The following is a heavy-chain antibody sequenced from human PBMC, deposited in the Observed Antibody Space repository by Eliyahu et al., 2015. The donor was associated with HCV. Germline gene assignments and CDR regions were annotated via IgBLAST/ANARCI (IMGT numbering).Heavy chain of an antibody. Sequence: EGQLLESGGGLVQPGGSLRLSCGGSGFPLRNYXMSWVRQAPGRGLEWLSAIGSGHNRFYADSVKGRFTISRDNRMDTVYLQMNSLRVEDTAIYYCAKEETFDMWGQGTMVTVSS. J-gene: IGHJ3*02. CDR2: IGSGHNR. CDR1: GFPLRNYX. V-gene: IGHV3-23*01. CDR3: AKEETFDM.